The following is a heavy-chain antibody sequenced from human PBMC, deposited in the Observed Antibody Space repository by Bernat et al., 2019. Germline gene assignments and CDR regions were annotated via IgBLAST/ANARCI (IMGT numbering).Heavy chain of an antibody. J-gene: IGHJ5*01. CDR1: GYSFTSYW. Sequence: EVQLVQSGAEVKKPGGSLKITCKGSGYSFTSYWIGWARQMPGKGLGGMGIIYPGDSDTRYSPSLQGQATISAERSTSTAYLQWRILKPSATAMYYCARLGVQGGTSDPWFDSWGQGTLVTVSS. D-gene: IGHD2-15*01. CDR3: ARLGVQGGTSDPWFDS. CDR2: IYPGDSDT. V-gene: IGHV5-51*01.